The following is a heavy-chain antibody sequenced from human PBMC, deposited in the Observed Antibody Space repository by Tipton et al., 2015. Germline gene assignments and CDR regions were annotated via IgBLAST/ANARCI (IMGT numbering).Heavy chain of an antibody. CDR2: IQYSGGT. CDR1: SDSINKYY. J-gene: IGHJ4*02. V-gene: IGHV4-59*01. CDR3: ARARGRHGGLFAS. D-gene: IGHD4-23*01. Sequence: LRLSCTVSSDSINKYYWSWIRQPPGKELQWIGYIQYSGGTNYNPSLESRVSMSVDTSKTQFSLEMRSVTATDTAVYYCARARGRHGGLFASWGQGTLVTVSS.